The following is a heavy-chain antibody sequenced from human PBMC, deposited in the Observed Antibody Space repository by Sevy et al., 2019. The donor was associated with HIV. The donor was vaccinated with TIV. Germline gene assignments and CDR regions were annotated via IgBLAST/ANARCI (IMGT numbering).Heavy chain of an antibody. D-gene: IGHD2-21*02. Sequence: GESLKISCTASGFSFSNYVMAWVRQAPGKGLEWVSYISGSGTTTYYADSVKGRFTISRDNAKNLLFLQMNSLRAEDTAIYFCTKTDTFDYWGRGTLVTVSS. CDR3: TKTDTFDY. CDR2: ISGSGTTT. J-gene: IGHJ4*02. V-gene: IGHV3-48*01. CDR1: GFSFSNYV.